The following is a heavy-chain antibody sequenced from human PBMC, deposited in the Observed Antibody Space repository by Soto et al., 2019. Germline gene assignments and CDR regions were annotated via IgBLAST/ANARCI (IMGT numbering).Heavy chain of an antibody. J-gene: IGHJ6*02. CDR1: RLTFSNYA. CDR3: AKFKDYYYGSGSHTYYQYGMDV. CDR2: VSGSGETT. Sequence: PGGSLRLSCVASRLTFSNYAMAWVRQAPGKGLEWVSTVSGSGETTFYADSVKGRFTISRDNSKSTLYLQMNGLRAEDTAVYYCAKFKDYYYGSGSHTYYQYGMDVWGQGTMVTVSS. V-gene: IGHV3-23*01. D-gene: IGHD3-10*01.